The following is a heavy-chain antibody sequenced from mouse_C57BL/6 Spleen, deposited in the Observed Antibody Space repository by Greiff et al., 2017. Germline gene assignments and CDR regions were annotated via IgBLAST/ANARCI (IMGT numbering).Heavy chain of an antibody. CDR2: IHPNSGST. CDR1: GYTFTSYW. Sequence: QVQLQQPGAELVKPGASVKLSCKASGYTFTSYWMHWVKQRPGQGLEWIGMIHPNSGSTNYNEKFKSKATLTVDKSSSTAYMQLSSLTSEDSAVYYCARNDYYGSSYPFDYWGQGTTLTVSS. V-gene: IGHV1-64*01. D-gene: IGHD1-1*01. CDR3: ARNDYYGSSYPFDY. J-gene: IGHJ2*01.